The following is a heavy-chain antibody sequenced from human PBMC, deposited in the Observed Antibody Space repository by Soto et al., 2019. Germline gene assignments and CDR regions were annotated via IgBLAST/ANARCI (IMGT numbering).Heavy chain of an antibody. CDR3: ARLRYSSGWYVNYFDY. CDR2: ISSSSSYT. V-gene: IGHV3-11*06. J-gene: IGHJ4*02. Sequence: QVPLVESGGGLVKPGGSLRLSCAASGFTFSDYYMSWIRQAPGKGLEWVSYISSSSSYTNYADSVKGRFTISRDNAKNSLYLQMNSLRAEDTAVYYCARLRYSSGWYVNYFDYWGQGTLVTVSS. D-gene: IGHD6-19*01. CDR1: GFTFSDYY.